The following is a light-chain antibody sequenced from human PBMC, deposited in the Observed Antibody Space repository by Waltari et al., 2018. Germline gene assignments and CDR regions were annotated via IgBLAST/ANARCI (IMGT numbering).Light chain of an antibody. Sequence: QSALTQPASGSGSPIQSITISCIGPSSDIGSYNYGSWYQQNSGKAPKLVIFGVSDRPTGVSNRFSGSKSGNTASLTISGLQAEDEADYYCISFTSSNTWVFGGGTRVTVL. J-gene: IGLJ3*02. CDR2: GVS. CDR3: ISFTSSNTWV. CDR1: SSDIGSYNY. V-gene: IGLV2-14*01.